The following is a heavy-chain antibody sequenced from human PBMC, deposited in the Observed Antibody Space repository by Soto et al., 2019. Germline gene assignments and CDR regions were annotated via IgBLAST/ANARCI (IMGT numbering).Heavy chain of an antibody. V-gene: IGHV3-21*06. Sequence: GGSLRLSSEPSGFTFTRYSINWVRQAPGEGLEWVSSISSTTNYVYYGDSMKGRFTISRDNAKNSLYLEMNSLRAEDTAVYYCARESEDLTSNFDYWGQGTLVTVSS. CDR2: ISSTTNYV. J-gene: IGHJ4*02. CDR3: ARESEDLTSNFDY. CDR1: GFTFTRYS.